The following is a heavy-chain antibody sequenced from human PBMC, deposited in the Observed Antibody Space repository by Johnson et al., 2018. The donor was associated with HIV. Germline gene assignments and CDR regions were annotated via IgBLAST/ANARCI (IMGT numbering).Heavy chain of an antibody. CDR1: GFTFSSYD. D-gene: IGHD1-26*01. J-gene: IGHJ3*02. V-gene: IGHV3-13*01. CDR2: IGTAGDT. Sequence: VQLVESGGGVVRPGGSLRLSCAASGFTFSSYDMHWVRQATGKGLEWVSAIGTAGDTYYPGSVKGRFTISRENAKNSLYLQMNSLRAEDTAVYYCARSSGSYLDDAFDIWGQGTMVTVSS. CDR3: ARSSGSYLDDAFDI.